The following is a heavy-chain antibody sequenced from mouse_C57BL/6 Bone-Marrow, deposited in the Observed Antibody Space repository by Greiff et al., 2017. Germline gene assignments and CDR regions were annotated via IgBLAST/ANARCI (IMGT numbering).Heavy chain of an antibody. D-gene: IGHD1-2*01. Sequence: VQLQQPGAELVKPGASVKLSCKASGYTFTSYWMQWVKQRPGQGLEWIGEIDPSDSYTNYNQKFKGKATLTVDTSSSTAYMQLSSLTSEDSAVYYCASYGGYYFDYGGRGTTLTVSS. CDR3: ASYGGYYFDY. CDR1: GYTFTSYW. CDR2: IDPSDSYT. J-gene: IGHJ2*01. V-gene: IGHV1-50*01.